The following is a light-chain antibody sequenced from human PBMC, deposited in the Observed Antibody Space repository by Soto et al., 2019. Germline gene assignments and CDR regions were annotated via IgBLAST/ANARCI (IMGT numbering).Light chain of an antibody. V-gene: IGKV3-15*01. J-gene: IGKJ1*01. CDR2: GAS. CDR3: QQYNNWPPVT. CDR1: QSVSSN. Sequence: EILMTQSPATLSVSAGERATLSCIASQSVSSNLAWYQQKPGQAPRLLIYGASTRATGIPARFSGSGSGTEFTLTISSLQSEDFAVYYCQQYNNWPPVTFGQGTKVDIK.